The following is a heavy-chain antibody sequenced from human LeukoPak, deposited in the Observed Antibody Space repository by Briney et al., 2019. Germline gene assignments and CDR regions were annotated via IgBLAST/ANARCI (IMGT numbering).Heavy chain of an antibody. V-gene: IGHV4-34*01. CDR2: INHSGST. Sequence: PSETLSLTCAVYGGSFSGYYWSWIRQPPGKGLEWIGEINHSGSTNYNPSLKSRVTISLDTSKNQFSLKLSSMTAADTAVYYCARHRWGSFDYWGKGTLVTVSS. D-gene: IGHD7-27*01. CDR3: ARHRWGSFDY. J-gene: IGHJ4*02. CDR1: GGSFSGYY.